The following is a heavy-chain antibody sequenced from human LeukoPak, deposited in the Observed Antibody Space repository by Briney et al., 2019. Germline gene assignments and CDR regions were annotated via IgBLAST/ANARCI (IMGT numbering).Heavy chain of an antibody. J-gene: IGHJ6*02. CDR1: GGSISSYY. CDR2: IYYSGST. D-gene: IGHD3-10*01. V-gene: IGHV4-59*01. Sequence: SETLSLTCTVSGGSISSYYWSWIRQPPGKGLEWIGYIYYSGSTNYNPSPKSRVTISVDTSKNQFSLKLSSVTAADTAVYYCARGAGFGELLHYYYGMDVWGQGTTVTVSS. CDR3: ARGAGFGELLHYYYGMDV.